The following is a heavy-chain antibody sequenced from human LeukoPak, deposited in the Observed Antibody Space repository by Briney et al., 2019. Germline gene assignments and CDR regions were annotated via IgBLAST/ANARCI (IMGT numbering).Heavy chain of an antibody. D-gene: IGHD3-10*01. CDR2: IYSGGST. Sequence: GGSLRLSCAASGLTVSKNYMSWVRQAPGKGLESVSVIYSGGSTYYADSVRVRFIISRDNSKNTLYLQMNSLRVEDTAVYYCARVGGHWGQGTLVTVSS. CDR1: GLTVSKNY. V-gene: IGHV3-53*01. J-gene: IGHJ4*02. CDR3: ARVGGH.